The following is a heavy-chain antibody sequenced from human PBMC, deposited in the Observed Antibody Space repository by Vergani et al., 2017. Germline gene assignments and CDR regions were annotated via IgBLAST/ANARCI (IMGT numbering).Heavy chain of an antibody. CDR3: ARDKAITVLDAFDI. J-gene: IGHJ3*02. V-gene: IGHV1-2*02. D-gene: IGHD1-20*01. Sequence: QVQLVQSGAEVKKPGASVKVSCKASGYTFTDYYMHWVRQAPGQGLEWMGWINPYSGGTNYAQKFQGRVTMTRDTSISTAYMELSRLRSDDTAVYYCARDKAITVLDAFDIWGQGTMVTVSS. CDR2: INPYSGGT. CDR1: GYTFTDYY.